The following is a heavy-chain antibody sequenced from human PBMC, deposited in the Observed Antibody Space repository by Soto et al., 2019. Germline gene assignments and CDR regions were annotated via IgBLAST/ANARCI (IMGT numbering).Heavy chain of an antibody. CDR2: ISGSGGST. CDR1: GFTFSSYA. Sequence: EVQLLESGGGLVQPGGSLRLSCAASGFTFSSYAMSWVRQAPGKGLEWVSAISGSGGSTYYADSVKGRFTISRDNSKNTLYLQMNSLIAEDTAVYYCAKGDSSGYYYGDFDYWGQGTLVTVSS. V-gene: IGHV3-23*01. J-gene: IGHJ4*02. CDR3: AKGDSSGYYYGDFDY. D-gene: IGHD3-22*01.